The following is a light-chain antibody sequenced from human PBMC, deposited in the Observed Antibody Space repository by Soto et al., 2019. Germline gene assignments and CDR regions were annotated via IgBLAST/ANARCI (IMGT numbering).Light chain of an antibody. CDR2: DVS. V-gene: IGLV2-14*01. Sequence: QLVLPQPASVSGSPGQSITISFTGTSSDVGGYNYVSWYQQHPGKAPKLMIYDVSNRPSGVSNRFSGSKSGNTASLTISGLQAEDEADYSCRSYTSSSTVVFGGGTKLTVL. CDR3: RSYTSSSTVV. J-gene: IGLJ2*01. CDR1: SSDVGGYNY.